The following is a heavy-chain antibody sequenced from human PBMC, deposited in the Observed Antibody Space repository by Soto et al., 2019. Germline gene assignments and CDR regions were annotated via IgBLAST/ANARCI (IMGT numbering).Heavy chain of an antibody. D-gene: IGHD5-18*01. J-gene: IGHJ4*02. V-gene: IGHV3-23*01. Sequence: GGSLRLSCAASGFTFSSYAMSWVRQAPGKGLEWVSAISGSGGSTYYADSVKGRFTISRDNSKNTLYLQMNSLRAEDTAVYYCAKDQDYGTDTAMDRPFDYWGQGTLVTVSS. CDR2: ISGSGGST. CDR1: GFTFSSYA. CDR3: AKDQDYGTDTAMDRPFDY.